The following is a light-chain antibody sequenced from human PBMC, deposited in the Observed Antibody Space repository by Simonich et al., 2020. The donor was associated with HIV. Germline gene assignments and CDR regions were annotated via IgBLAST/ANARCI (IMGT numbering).Light chain of an antibody. Sequence: DIVMTQSPDSLAVSLGERATINCKSSRSVLYSSNNKNYLAWYQQKPGQPPKLLMYWASTRESGVPDRFSGSGSGTDFTLTISSLQAEDVAVYFCQQCHSHPHTFGQGTKVEIK. CDR3: QQCHSHPHT. CDR2: WAS. V-gene: IGKV4-1*01. CDR1: RSVLYSSNNKNY. J-gene: IGKJ2*01.